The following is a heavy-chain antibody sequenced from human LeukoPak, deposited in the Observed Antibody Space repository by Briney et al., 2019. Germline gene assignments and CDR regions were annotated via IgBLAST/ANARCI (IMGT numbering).Heavy chain of an antibody. Sequence: SETLSLTCTVSGGSISSSSYYWGWIRQPPGKGLEWIGSIYYSGSTYYNPSLKSRVTISVDTSKNQFSLKLSSVTAADTAVYYCARGSSAGDRTLIDYWGRGTLVTVSS. CDR1: GGSISSSSYY. CDR3: ARGSSAGDRTLIDY. V-gene: IGHV4-39*07. CDR2: IYYSGST. J-gene: IGHJ4*02. D-gene: IGHD2-21*02.